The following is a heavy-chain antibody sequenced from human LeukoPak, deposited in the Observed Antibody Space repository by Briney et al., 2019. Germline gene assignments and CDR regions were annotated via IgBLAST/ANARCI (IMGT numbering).Heavy chain of an antibody. Sequence: GGSLRLSCAASGFTFSSYSMNWVRQAPGKGLEWVSYISSSSSTIYYADSVKGRFTISRDNAKNSLYLQMNSLRAEDTAVYYCARDRGCSSTSCYGYYYYGMDVWGQGTRSPSP. CDR2: ISSSSSTI. CDR1: GFTFSSYS. D-gene: IGHD2-2*01. V-gene: IGHV3-48*01. CDR3: ARDRGCSSTSCYGYYYYGMDV. J-gene: IGHJ6*02.